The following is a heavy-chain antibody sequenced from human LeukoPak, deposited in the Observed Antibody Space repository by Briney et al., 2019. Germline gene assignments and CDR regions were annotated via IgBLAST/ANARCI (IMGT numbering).Heavy chain of an antibody. J-gene: IGHJ6*02. V-gene: IGHV4-59*08. CDR1: GGSISSYY. Sequence: SETLSPTCTVSGGSISSYYWSWIRQPPGKGLEWIGYIYYSGSTNYNPSLKSRVTISVDTSKNQFSLKLSSVTAADTAVYYCARQEYYYYYGMDVWGQGTTVTVSS. CDR2: IYYSGST. CDR3: ARQEYYYYYGMDV.